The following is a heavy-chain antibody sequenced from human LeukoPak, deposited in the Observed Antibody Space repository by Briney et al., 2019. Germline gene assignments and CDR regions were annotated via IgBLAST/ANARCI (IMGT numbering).Heavy chain of an antibody. CDR3: ARGLPIISMLRGVKPSVMFDS. CDR2: INHSGST. V-gene: IGHV4-34*01. D-gene: IGHD3-10*01. Sequence: PSETLSLTCAAYGGSFSGYYWSWIRQPPGKGLEWIGEINHSGSTNYNPSLKSRLSISIDTSKNRFALRLNSVTAADTAVYYCARGLPIISMLRGVKPSVMFDSWGQGTLVTVSS. CDR1: GGSFSGYY. J-gene: IGHJ5*01.